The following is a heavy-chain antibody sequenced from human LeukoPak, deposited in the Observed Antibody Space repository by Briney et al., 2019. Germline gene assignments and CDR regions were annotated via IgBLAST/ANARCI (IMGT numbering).Heavy chain of an antibody. CDR2: IYHSGST. CDR1: GGSISSSSYY. J-gene: IGHJ4*02. Sequence: PSETLSLTCTVSGGSISSSSYYWGWIRQPPGKGLEWIGSIYHSGSTYYNPSLKSRVTISVDTSKNQFSLKLSSVTAADTAVYYCARGTVGATEFDYWGQGTLVTVSS. V-gene: IGHV4-39*07. CDR3: ARGTVGATEFDY. D-gene: IGHD1-26*01.